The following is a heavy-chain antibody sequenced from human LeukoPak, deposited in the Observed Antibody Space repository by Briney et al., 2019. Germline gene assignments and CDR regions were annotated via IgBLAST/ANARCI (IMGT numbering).Heavy chain of an antibody. V-gene: IGHV3-21*01. J-gene: IGHJ4*02. CDR1: GFTFSSYS. Sequence: GGSLRLSCAASGFTFSSYSMNWVRQAPGKGLEWVSSISSSSRHIYYADSVKGRLTISRDNAKNSLYLQINSLRAEDTAVYYCARGPIPDYWGQGTLVTVSS. D-gene: IGHD2-2*02. CDR3: ARGPIPDY. CDR2: ISSSSRHI.